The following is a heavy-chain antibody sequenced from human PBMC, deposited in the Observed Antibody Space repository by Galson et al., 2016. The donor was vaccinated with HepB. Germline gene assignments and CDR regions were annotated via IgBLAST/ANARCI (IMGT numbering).Heavy chain of an antibody. CDR2: FDPEDGET. CDR3: ATVGATEGGLYFDY. CDR1: GYTLTELF. D-gene: IGHD1-26*01. V-gene: IGHV1-24*01. J-gene: IGHJ4*02. Sequence: SVKVSCKVFGYTLTELFIHWVRQAPGIGLEWMGNFDPEDGETYSAQKFQGRVTMTEDTSTDTAYMELSSLRFEETALYYCATVGATEGGLYFDYWGQGTLVTVSS.